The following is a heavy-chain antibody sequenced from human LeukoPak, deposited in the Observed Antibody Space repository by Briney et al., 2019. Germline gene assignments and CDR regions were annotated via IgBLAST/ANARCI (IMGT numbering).Heavy chain of an antibody. CDR1: GGSISSSSYY. CDR2: IYYSGST. Sequence: SETLSLTCTVSGGSISSSSYYWGWIRQPPGKGLEWIGSIYYSGSTYYNPSLKSRVTISVDTSKNQFSLKLSSVTAADTAVYYCARPPYAAAYYYYGMDVWGQGTTVTVSS. D-gene: IGHD2-2*01. CDR3: ARPPYAAAYYYYGMDV. V-gene: IGHV4-39*07. J-gene: IGHJ6*02.